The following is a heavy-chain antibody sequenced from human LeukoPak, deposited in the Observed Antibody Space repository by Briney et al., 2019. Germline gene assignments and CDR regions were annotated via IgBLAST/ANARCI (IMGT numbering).Heavy chain of an antibody. CDR3: ATYDSGSGAFDI. Sequence: SVKVSCKASGYTFTNFGISWLRQAPGQGLEWMGGIIPIFGTANYAQKFQGRVTITADKSTSTAYMELSSLRSEDTAVYYCATYDSGSGAFDIWGQGTMVTVSS. D-gene: IGHD3-10*01. CDR2: IIPIFGTA. V-gene: IGHV1-69*06. CDR1: GYTFTNFG. J-gene: IGHJ3*02.